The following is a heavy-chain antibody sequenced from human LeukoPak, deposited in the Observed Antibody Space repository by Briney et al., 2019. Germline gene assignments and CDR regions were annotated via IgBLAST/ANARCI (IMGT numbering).Heavy chain of an antibody. J-gene: IGHJ3*02. Sequence: GGSLRLSCAAPGFTFSSYWMPWVRQAPGKGLGWVSPINSDGSSTSYADSVKVRFTISRDNAKNALYLQMNSLRAEDTAVYYCARERTAMAHRAFDIWGQGTMVTVSS. V-gene: IGHV3-74*01. CDR1: GFTFSSYW. D-gene: IGHD5-18*01. CDR2: INSDGSST. CDR3: ARERTAMAHRAFDI.